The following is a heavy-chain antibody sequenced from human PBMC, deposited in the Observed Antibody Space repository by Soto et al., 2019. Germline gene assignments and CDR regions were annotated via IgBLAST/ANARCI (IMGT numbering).Heavy chain of an antibody. Sequence: QVQLVQSGAEVKKPGSSVKVSCKASGGPFSNDIITWVRQAPGQGLEWMGRIIPLLNIANYAQNFQGRVTITAXRXTXTXYMELNSLRSEDTAVYYCARDSPIGSTFSGYDAIDYWGQGTLVTVSS. D-gene: IGHD5-12*01. CDR3: ARDSPIGSTFSGYDAIDY. J-gene: IGHJ4*02. CDR2: IIPLLNIA. CDR1: GGPFSNDI. V-gene: IGHV1-69*08.